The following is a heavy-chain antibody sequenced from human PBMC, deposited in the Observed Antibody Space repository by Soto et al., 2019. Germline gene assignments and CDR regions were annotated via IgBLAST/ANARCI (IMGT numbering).Heavy chain of an antibody. Sequence: EVQLVESGGGLVQPGRSLRLSCTASGFKFDDYAMHWVRRVPGKGLEWVSGISWNGGSSGYVDSLGGRFTISRDNAKKTLYLQMASLSIEDTAFYYCAKDERYYGSVKYPSYFDHWGQGTLVAVSS. CDR2: ISWNGGSS. D-gene: IGHD3-10*01. J-gene: IGHJ4*02. CDR3: AKDERYYGSVKYPSYFDH. V-gene: IGHV3-9*01. CDR1: GFKFDDYA.